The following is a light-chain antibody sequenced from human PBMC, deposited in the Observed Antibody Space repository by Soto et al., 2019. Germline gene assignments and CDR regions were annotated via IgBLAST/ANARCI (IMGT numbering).Light chain of an antibody. CDR1: STDVYGSNF. J-gene: IGLJ3*02. Sequence: QSALTQPPSAAGSPGQSVTISCTGTSTDVYGSNFVSWYQQHPGKAPKLMIYEVSNRPSGVSNRFSGSKSGNTASLTISGLQAEDEADYYFRSYTSSSTRVFGGGNQLTVL. CDR2: EVS. CDR3: RSYTSSSTRV. V-gene: IGLV2-14*01.